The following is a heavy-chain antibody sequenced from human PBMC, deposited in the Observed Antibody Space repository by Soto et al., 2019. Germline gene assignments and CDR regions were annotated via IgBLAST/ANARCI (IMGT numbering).Heavy chain of an antibody. CDR2: IVVGSGNT. D-gene: IGHD3-22*01. J-gene: IGHJ5*02. CDR1: GFTFTSSA. V-gene: IGHV1-58*01. CDR3: AAWKTMIVVDNWFDP. Sequence: SVKVSCKASGFTFTSSAVQWVRQSRGQRLEWIGWIVVGSGNTNYAQKFQERVTITRDMSTSTAYMELSSLRSEDTAVYYCAAWKTMIVVDNWFDPWGQGTLVTVSS.